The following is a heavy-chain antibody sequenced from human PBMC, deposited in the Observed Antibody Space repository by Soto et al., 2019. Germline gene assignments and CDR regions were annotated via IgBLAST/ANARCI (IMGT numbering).Heavy chain of an antibody. D-gene: IGHD5-18*01. CDR2: INLDGSEK. J-gene: IGHJ6*02. CDR1: GFTFRTYW. Sequence: EVQLVESGGGLVQPGGSLRLSCAASGFTFRTYWLSWVRQVPGKGLEWVANINLDGSEKNYVDSVKGRFTISRDNARNSLYLQMSSQRAEDTALYYCARDGSTSWYSYDYHGMDVCGQGTTVTVSS. CDR3: ARDGSTSWYSYDYHGMDV. V-gene: IGHV3-7*05.